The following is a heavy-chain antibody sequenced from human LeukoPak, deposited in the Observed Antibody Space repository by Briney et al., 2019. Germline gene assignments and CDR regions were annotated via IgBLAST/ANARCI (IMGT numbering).Heavy chain of an antibody. D-gene: IGHD3-16*02. V-gene: IGHV1-69*13. CDR2: IIPIFGAA. J-gene: IGHJ4*02. Sequence: SVKVSCKASGGTFSSYAISWVRQAPGQGLEWMGGIIPIFGAANYAQKFQGRVTITADESTSTAYMELSSLRSEDTAVYYCARAIMITFGGVIVNGWGQGTLVTVSS. CDR1: GGTFSSYA. CDR3: ARAIMITFGGVIVNG.